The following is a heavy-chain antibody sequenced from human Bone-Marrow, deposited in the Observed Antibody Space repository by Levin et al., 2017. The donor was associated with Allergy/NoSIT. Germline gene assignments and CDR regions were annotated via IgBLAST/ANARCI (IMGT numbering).Heavy chain of an antibody. CDR3: AREGGMVYADYYYYYGMDV. D-gene: IGHD2-8*01. CDR2: INSDGSST. V-gene: IGHV3-74*01. Sequence: GGSLRLSCAASGFTFSSYWMHWVRQAPGKGLVWVSRINSDGSSTSYADSVKGRFTISRDNAKNTLYLQMNSLRAEDTAVYYCAREGGMVYADYYYYYGMDVWGQGTTVTVSS. CDR1: GFTFSSYW. J-gene: IGHJ6*02.